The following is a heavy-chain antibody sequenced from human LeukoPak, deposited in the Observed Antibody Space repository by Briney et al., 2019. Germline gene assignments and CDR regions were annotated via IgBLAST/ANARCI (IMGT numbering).Heavy chain of an antibody. V-gene: IGHV4-59*01. CDR3: ARGLYGDLDY. J-gene: IGHJ4*02. CDR1: GGSISSYY. Sequence: SETLSLTCTVSGGSISSYYWSWIRQPPGKGLEWIGYIYYNGSTNYNPTLKSRVTISVDTSKNQFSLKLSSVTAADTAVYYCARGLYGDLDYWGQGTLVTVSS. CDR2: IYYNGST. D-gene: IGHD4-17*01.